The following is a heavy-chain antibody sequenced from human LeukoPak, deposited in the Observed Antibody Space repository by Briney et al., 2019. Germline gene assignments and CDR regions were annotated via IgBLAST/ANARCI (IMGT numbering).Heavy chain of an antibody. Sequence: PSETLSLTCAVYGGSFSGYYWGWIRQPPGKGLEWIGEINHSGSTNYNPSLKSRVTISVDTSKNQFSLKLSSVTAADTAVYYCARGRRDGYNSRLRRYFDLWGRGTLVTVSS. CDR3: ARGRRDGYNSRLRRYFDL. CDR2: INHSGST. CDR1: GGSFSGYY. D-gene: IGHD5-24*01. J-gene: IGHJ2*01. V-gene: IGHV4-34*01.